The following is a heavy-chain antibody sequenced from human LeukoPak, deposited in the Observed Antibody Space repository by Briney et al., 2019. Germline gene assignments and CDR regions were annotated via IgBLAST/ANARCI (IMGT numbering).Heavy chain of an antibody. CDR1: GFTFSSYS. V-gene: IGHV3-21*01. Sequence: GGSLRLSCAASGFTFSSYSMHWVRQAPGKGLECVSSITSSSSYKYYADSLKGRFTMSRDNAKNSLYLQMDSLRAEDTAVYYCARGGHCSSTSCFFDSWGQGTLVTVSS. D-gene: IGHD2-2*03. CDR3: ARGGHCSSTSCFFDS. CDR2: ITSSSSYK. J-gene: IGHJ4*02.